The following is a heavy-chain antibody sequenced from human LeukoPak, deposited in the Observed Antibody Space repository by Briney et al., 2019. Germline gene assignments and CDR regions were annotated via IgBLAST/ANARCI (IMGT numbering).Heavy chain of an antibody. CDR3: ARGQFQRDY. V-gene: IGHV4-34*01. Sequence: SETLSLTCAVYGGSFSGYYWNWIRQPPGKGLEWIGEINHSGRTKYNPSLRSRVTISVDTSKNQFSLILSSVTAADTAVYYCARGQFQRDYWGQGTLVTVSS. D-gene: IGHD5-24*01. CDR2: INHSGRT. CDR1: GGSFSGYY. J-gene: IGHJ4*02.